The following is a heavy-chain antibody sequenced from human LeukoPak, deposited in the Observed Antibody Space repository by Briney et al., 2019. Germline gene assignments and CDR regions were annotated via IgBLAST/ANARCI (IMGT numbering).Heavy chain of an antibody. CDR1: GGSISSYY. CDR3: ARGGSWYRRDFDY. D-gene: IGHD6-13*01. Sequence: PSETLSLTCTVSGGSISSYYWSWIRQPPGKGLEWIGYIYYSGSTNYNPSLKSRVTISVDTSKNQFSLKLSSVTAADTAVYYCARGGSWYRRDFDYWGQGTLVTVSS. CDR2: IYYSGST. V-gene: IGHV4-59*01. J-gene: IGHJ4*02.